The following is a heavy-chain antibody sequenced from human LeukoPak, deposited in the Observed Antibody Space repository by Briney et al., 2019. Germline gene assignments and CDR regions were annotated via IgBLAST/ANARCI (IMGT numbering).Heavy chain of an antibody. Sequence: GGSLALSCAGSGFTFSSYAMSWVRQAPGQGLEWVSVISDSGDYTSYADSVRGRFTISRDNSRNPLYLQMIRLRHEDTAVYYCAKDTSIGKYCTNGVCSPFDYWGQGTLVTVSS. CDR3: AKDTSIGKYCTNGVCSPFDY. J-gene: IGHJ4*02. CDR2: ISDSGDYT. CDR1: GFTFSSYA. D-gene: IGHD2-8*01. V-gene: IGHV3-23*01.